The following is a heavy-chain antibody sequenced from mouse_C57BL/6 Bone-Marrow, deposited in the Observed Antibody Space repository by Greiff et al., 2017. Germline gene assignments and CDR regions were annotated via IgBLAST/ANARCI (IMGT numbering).Heavy chain of an antibody. V-gene: IGHV1-80*01. J-gene: IGHJ4*01. Sequence: VQLQQSGAELVKPGASVKISCKASGYAFSSYWMNWVKQRPGKGLEWIGQIYPGDGDTNYNGKFKGKATLTADKSSSTAYMQLSSLTSEDSAVYFCATLGTAQAVYYYAMDDWGQGTSVTVSS. CDR3: ATLGTAQAVYYYAMDD. CDR1: GYAFSSYW. D-gene: IGHD3-2*02. CDR2: IYPGDGDT.